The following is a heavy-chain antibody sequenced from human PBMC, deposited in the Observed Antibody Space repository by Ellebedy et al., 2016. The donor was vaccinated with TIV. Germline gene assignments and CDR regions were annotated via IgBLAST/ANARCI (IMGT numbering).Heavy chain of an antibody. CDR3: ARDPGGGGDFGDNWFDP. CDR2: LYPDAKT. V-gene: IGHV3-66*01. D-gene: IGHD2-21*01. J-gene: IGHJ5*02. Sequence: ETLSLTCAASGFALSSYSMIWVRQAPGKGLEWVSVLYPDAKTNYTDSVNGRFIVSRDSSKNTLYLQMNSLTAEDTAVYYCARDPGGGGDFGDNWFDPWGQGTLVTVSS. CDR1: GFALSSYS.